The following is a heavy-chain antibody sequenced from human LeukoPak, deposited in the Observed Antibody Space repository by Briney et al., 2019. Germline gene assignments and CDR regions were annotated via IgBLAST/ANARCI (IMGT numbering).Heavy chain of an antibody. Sequence: PGGPLRLSCAASGFTFSSFAMAWVRQAPGHGLEWISSISGPDDIVHYADSVQGRFTISRDNSDNILHLQMNSLRAEDTARYYCVKERFNTGHHYAIENWGQGALATVSS. J-gene: IGHJ4*02. CDR3: VKERFNTGHHYAIEN. CDR2: ISGPDDIV. V-gene: IGHV3-23*01. CDR1: GFTFSSFA. D-gene: IGHD3-22*01.